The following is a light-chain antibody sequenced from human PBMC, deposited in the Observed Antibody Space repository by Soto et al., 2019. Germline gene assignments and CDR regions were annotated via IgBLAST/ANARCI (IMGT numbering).Light chain of an antibody. J-gene: IGKJ1*01. Sequence: DIALTQSPGTLSLSPGESATLSCRASQSVDSTYITWYQQKPGQAPRLLIYGTSGRATGIPDRFSGSGSGTDFTLTISRLEPEDFAVYYCQHYDSSRTFGQGTKVDIK. CDR2: GTS. CDR1: QSVDSTY. CDR3: QHYDSSRT. V-gene: IGKV3-20*01.